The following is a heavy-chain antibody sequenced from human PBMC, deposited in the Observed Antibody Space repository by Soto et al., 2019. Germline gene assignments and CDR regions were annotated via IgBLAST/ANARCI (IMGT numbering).Heavy chain of an antibody. J-gene: IGHJ4*02. CDR2: ISSSSSYI. CDR3: ARGSSITIFGVVLETRGAEIDY. Sequence: PGGSLRLSCAASGFTFSSYSMNWVRQAPGKGLEWVSSISSSSSYIYYADSVKGRFTISRDNAKNSLYLQMNSLRAEDTAVYYCARGSSITIFGVVLETRGAEIDYWGQGTLVTVSS. D-gene: IGHD3-3*01. CDR1: GFTFSSYS. V-gene: IGHV3-21*01.